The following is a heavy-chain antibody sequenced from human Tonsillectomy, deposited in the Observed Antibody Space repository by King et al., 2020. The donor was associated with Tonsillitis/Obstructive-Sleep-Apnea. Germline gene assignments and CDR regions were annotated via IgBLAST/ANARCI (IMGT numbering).Heavy chain of an antibody. V-gene: IGHV1-46*01. Sequence: QLVQSGAEVKKPGASVKVSCKASGYTFTSYYMHWVRQAPGQGLEWMGIINPSGGSTSYAQKFQGRVTMTRDTSTSTVYLELSSLRSEDTAVYYCARGPSTYYDFWSGYGNWFDTWGQGTLVTVAS. D-gene: IGHD3-3*01. CDR1: GYTFTSYY. CDR3: ARGPSTYYDFWSGYGNWFDT. CDR2: INPSGGST. J-gene: IGHJ5*02.